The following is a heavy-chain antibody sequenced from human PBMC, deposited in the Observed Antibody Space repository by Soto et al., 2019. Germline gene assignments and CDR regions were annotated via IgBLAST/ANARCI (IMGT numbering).Heavy chain of an antibody. CDR2: ISYDGSNK. V-gene: IGHV3-30*18. J-gene: IGHJ6*02. D-gene: IGHD1-1*01. CDR1: GFTFSSYG. CDR3: AKVMAAGTGYYYYGMDV. Sequence: ESGGGVVQPGRSLRLSCAASGFTFSSYGMHWVRQAPGKGLEWVAVISYDGSNKYYADSVKGRFTISRDNSKNTLYLQMNSLRAEDTAVYYCAKVMAAGTGYYYYGMDVWGQGTTVTVSS.